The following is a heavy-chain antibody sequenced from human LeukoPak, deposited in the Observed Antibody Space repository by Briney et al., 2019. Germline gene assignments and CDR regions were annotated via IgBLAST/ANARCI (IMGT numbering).Heavy chain of an antibody. Sequence: SETLSLTCTVSGGSISSSSYYWGWIRQPPGKGLEWIGSIYYSGSTYYNPSLKSRVTISVDTSKNQFSLKLSSVTAADTAVYFCAISTTVSGTLDAFDLWGQGTMVTVSS. D-gene: IGHD6-19*01. CDR3: AISTTVSGTLDAFDL. J-gene: IGHJ3*01. CDR1: GGSISSSSYY. V-gene: IGHV4-39*07. CDR2: IYYSGST.